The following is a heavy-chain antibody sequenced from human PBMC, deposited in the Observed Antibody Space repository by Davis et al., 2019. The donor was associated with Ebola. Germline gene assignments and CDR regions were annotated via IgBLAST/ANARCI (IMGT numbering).Heavy chain of an antibody. CDR1: GVSITSTSYY. V-gene: IGHV4-39*01. CDR3: ARGAYGVLGGYFQH. J-gene: IGHJ1*01. Sequence: PSETLSLTCTVSGVSITSTSYYWGWIRQPPGKGLEWIATIYYSGSTYNNPSLQSRVTISVDTSKNQFSLKLSSVTAADTAVYYCARGAYGVLGGYFQHWGQGTLVTVSS. CDR2: IYYSGST. D-gene: IGHD4-17*01.